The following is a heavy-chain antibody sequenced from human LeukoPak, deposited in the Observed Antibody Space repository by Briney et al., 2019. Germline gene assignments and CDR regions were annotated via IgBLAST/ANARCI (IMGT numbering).Heavy chain of an antibody. J-gene: IGHJ4*02. D-gene: IGHD5-18*01. Sequence: GESLKISCMGSEYSFTTYWIGWVRQMPGKGLEWMGIIYPVDPDTRYSPSFQGQVTISADKSISTAYLQWSSLKASDTAMYYCARHLGAAMVSPLGHWGQGTLVTVSS. CDR3: ARHLGAAMVSPLGH. CDR2: IYPVDPDT. V-gene: IGHV5-51*01. CDR1: EYSFTTYW.